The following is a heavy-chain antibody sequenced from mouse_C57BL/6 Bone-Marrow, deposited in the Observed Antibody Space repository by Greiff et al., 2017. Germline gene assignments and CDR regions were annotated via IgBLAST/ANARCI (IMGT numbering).Heavy chain of an antibody. V-gene: IGHV14-2*01. Sequence: VQLQQSGAELVKPGASVKLSCTASGFNIKDYYMHWVKQRTEQGLEWIGRIDPEDGETKYAPKFQGKATITAETSSNTAYLQLSSLTSEDTAVYYCARPRLDDYFYYAMDYWGQGTSVTVSS. D-gene: IGHD2-4*01. CDR1: GFNIKDYY. J-gene: IGHJ4*01. CDR3: ARPRLDDYFYYAMDY. CDR2: IDPEDGET.